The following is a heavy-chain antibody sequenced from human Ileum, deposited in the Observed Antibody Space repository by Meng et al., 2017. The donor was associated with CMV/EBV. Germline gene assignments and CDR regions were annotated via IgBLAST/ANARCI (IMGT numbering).Heavy chain of an antibody. CDR2: ISSEGSHT. Sequence: GGSLRLSCAASGFAFSKYWMHWVRQVPRKGLLWVSYISSEGSHTTYADSVRGRFTISRDNAKNTLYLQMNSLRAEDTADYYCARGGPGAFDIWGQGKMVNVSS. J-gene: IGHJ3*02. V-gene: IGHV3-74*01. CDR1: GFAFSKYW. CDR3: ARGGPGAFDI. D-gene: IGHD3-16*01.